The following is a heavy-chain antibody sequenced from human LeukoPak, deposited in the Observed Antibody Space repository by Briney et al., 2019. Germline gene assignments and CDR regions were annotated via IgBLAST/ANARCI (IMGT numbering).Heavy chain of an antibody. CDR1: GFTFSSYG. D-gene: IGHD3-9*01. J-gene: IGHJ4*02. V-gene: IGHV3-33*06. CDR3: AKGFLTGYLYYFDY. Sequence: PGTSLRLSCAASGFTFSSYGMHWVRQAPGKGLEWVAVILYDGSNKFYADSVKGRFTISRDNSKNTLYLQMNSLTAEDTAVYYCAKGFLTGYLYYFDYWSQGTLVTVSS. CDR2: ILYDGSNK.